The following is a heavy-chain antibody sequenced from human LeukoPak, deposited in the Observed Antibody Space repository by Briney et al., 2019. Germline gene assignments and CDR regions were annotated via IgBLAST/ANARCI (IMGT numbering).Heavy chain of an antibody. CDR1: GFTFNNYN. J-gene: IGHJ6*03. V-gene: IGHV3-21*01. Sequence: GGSLRLSCATSGFTFNNYNMNWVRQAPGRALEWVSSITCSGTYIFYADSVKGRFTISRDNAKNSLYLQMNSLGPEDTAVYYCARDPYSGNYGNYYYYYMDVWGKGTTATISS. CDR2: ITCSGTYI. D-gene: IGHD1-26*01. CDR3: ARDPYSGNYGNYYYYYMDV.